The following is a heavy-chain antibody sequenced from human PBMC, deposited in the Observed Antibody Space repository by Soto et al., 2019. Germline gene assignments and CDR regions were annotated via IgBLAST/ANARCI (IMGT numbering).Heavy chain of an antibody. J-gene: IGHJ6*02. CDR3: ARGQLERRPYYYGRDV. V-gene: IGHV1-2*02. D-gene: IGHD1-1*01. CDR2: INPTSGGT. Sequence: ASVKVSCKASGYTFTGYYMYWVRQAPGQGLEWMGWINPTSGGTKYAQKFQGRVTMTRDTSITTAYMELSSLRFDDTAVYYCARGQLERRPYYYGRDVWGQGTTVTVSS. CDR1: GYTFTGYY.